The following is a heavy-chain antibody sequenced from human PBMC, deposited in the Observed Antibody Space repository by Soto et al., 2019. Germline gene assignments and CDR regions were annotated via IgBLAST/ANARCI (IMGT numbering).Heavy chain of an antibody. CDR2: ISSSSSYI. V-gene: IGHV3-21*01. CDR3: ARASGTCSGGSCYSNAFYYMDV. D-gene: IGHD2-15*01. CDR1: GFTFSSYS. J-gene: IGHJ6*03. Sequence: GGSLRLSCAASGFTFSSYSMNWVRQAPGKGLEWVSSISSSSSYIYYADSVKGRFTISRDNAKNSLYLQMNSLRAEDTAVYYCARASGTCSGGSCYSNAFYYMDVWGKGTTVTVSS.